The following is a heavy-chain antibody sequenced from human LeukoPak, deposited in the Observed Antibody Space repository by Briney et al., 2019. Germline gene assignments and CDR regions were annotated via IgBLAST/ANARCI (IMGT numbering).Heavy chain of an antibody. CDR3: ARSATVTTGYFDY. CDR2: IYSNGNT. V-gene: IGHV4-39*07. Sequence: SETLSLTCSVSGGSISSRGHYWGWIRQSPEKGLDWIGSIYSNGNTYYNPSVKSRVTISVDTSKNQFSLKLTSVTAAETAVYYWARSATVTTGYFDYWGQGALVTVSS. D-gene: IGHD4-17*01. CDR1: GGSISSRGHY. J-gene: IGHJ4*01.